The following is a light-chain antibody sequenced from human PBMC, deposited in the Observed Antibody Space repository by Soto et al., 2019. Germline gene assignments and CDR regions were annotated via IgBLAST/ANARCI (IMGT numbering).Light chain of an antibody. J-gene: IGKJ2*01. CDR1: QSISSW. Sequence: DIQMTQSPSTLSASVGDRVTITCRASQSISSWLAWYQQKPGKAPKLLIYDASSLESGVPSRFSGSGSGTEFTLTVSSLQPDDFATYCCQQYNSYSYTFGQGNKLEIK. V-gene: IGKV1-5*01. CDR3: QQYNSYSYT. CDR2: DAS.